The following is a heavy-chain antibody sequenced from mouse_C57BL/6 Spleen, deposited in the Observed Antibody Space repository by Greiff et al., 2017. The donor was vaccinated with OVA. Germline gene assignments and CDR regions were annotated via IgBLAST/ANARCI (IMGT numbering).Heavy chain of an antibody. J-gene: IGHJ3*01. CDR3: ARDLRGAWFAY. CDR1: GFTFSDYG. V-gene: IGHV5-17*01. Sequence: EVKLMESGGGLVKPGGSLKLSCAASGFTFSDYGMHWVRQAPEQGLEWVAYISSGSSTIYYADTVKGRFTISRDNAKNTLFLQMTSLRSEDTAMYYCARDLRGAWFAYWGQGTLVTVSA. CDR2: ISSGSSTI. D-gene: IGHD1-1*01.